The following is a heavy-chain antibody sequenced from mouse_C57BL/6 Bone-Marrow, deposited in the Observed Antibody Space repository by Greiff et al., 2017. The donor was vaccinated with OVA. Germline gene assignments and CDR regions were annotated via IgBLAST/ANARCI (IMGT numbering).Heavy chain of an antibody. CDR3: ARQAIYYDYDGRLYYAMDY. CDR1: GFTFSSYG. D-gene: IGHD2-4*01. J-gene: IGHJ4*01. V-gene: IGHV5-6*01. Sequence: DVHLVESGGDLVKPGGSLKLSCAASGFTFSSYGMSWVRQTPDKRLEWVATISSGGSYTYYPDSVKGRFTISRDNAKNTLYLQMSSLKSEDTAMYYCARQAIYYDYDGRLYYAMDYWGQGTSVTVSS. CDR2: ISSGGSYT.